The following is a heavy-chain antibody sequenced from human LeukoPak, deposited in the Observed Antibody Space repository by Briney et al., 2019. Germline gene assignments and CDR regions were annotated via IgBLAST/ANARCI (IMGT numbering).Heavy chain of an antibody. CDR3: ARSGGSQGHY. J-gene: IGHJ4*02. CDR1: GFTFSSYS. CDR2: ISSSSSYT. V-gene: IGHV3-21*01. Sequence: PGGSLRLSCAASGFTFSSYSMNWVRQAPGKGLEWVSSISSSSSYTYYADSVKGRFTISRDNAKNSLYLQMNSLRAEDAAVYYCARSGGSQGHYWGQGTLVTVSS. D-gene: IGHD1-26*01.